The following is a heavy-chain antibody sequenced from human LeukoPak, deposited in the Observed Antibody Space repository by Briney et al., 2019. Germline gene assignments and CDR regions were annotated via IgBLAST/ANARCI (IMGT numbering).Heavy chain of an antibody. CDR2: IYHSGST. D-gene: IGHD1-20*01. Sequence: SETLSLTCAVSGYSISSGYYWGWIRQPPGKGLEWTGSIYHSGSTYYNPSLKSRVTISVDTSKNQFSLKLSSVTAADTAVYYCARDPDVTGTTVPNWFDPWGQGTLVTVSS. V-gene: IGHV4-38-2*02. CDR3: ARDPDVTGTTVPNWFDP. J-gene: IGHJ5*02. CDR1: GYSISSGYY.